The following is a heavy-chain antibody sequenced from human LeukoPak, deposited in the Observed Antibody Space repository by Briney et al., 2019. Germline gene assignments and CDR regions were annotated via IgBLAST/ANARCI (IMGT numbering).Heavy chain of an antibody. J-gene: IGHJ5*02. CDR1: GFTFSSYA. CDR2: ISGSGGST. V-gene: IGHV3-23*01. Sequence: GGSLRLSCAASGFTFSSYAMSWVRQAPGKGLEWVSAISGSGGSTYYADSVKGRFTISRDNSKNTLYLQMNSLRAEDTAVYYCAKRPGYCSSTSCHMTGWFDPWGQGTLVTVSS. CDR3: AKRPGYCSSTSCHMTGWFDP. D-gene: IGHD2-2*01.